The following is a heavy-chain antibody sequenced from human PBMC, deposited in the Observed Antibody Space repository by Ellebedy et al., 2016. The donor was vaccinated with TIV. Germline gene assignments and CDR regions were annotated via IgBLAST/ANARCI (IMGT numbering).Heavy chain of an antibody. CDR3: ARDPPGIAASGPYK. Sequence: GESLKISCTASGFTVGNNYMNWLRQAPGKGLEWVSLIYNGGDTVYADSVKGRFTISRDSSKNTLYLQMHSLRAEDTAVYYCARDPPGIAASGPYKWGQGTLVTVSS. CDR1: GFTVGNNY. CDR2: IYNGGDT. J-gene: IGHJ4*02. D-gene: IGHD6-13*01. V-gene: IGHV3-53*01.